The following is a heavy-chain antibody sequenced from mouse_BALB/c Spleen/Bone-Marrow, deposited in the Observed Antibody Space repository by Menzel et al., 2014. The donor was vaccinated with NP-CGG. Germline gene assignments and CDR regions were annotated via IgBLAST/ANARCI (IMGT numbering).Heavy chain of an antibody. V-gene: IGHV1-67*01. D-gene: IGHD2-2*01. Sequence: VKLVESGPELVRPGVSVKISCKGSGYTFTDYAMHWVKQSHAKSLEWIGVISTYSGNTNYNQKFKGKATMTVDKSSSTAYMELARLTSEDSAIYYCARSGYGYDWFAYWGQGTLVTVSA. J-gene: IGHJ3*01. CDR1: GYTFTDYA. CDR3: ARSGYGYDWFAY. CDR2: ISTYSGNT.